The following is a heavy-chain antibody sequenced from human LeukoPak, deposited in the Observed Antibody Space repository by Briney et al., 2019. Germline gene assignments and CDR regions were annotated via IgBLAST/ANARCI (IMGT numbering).Heavy chain of an antibody. CDR3: ARAYPPDYYDSSGYAYYYYMDV. Sequence: GESLKISCKGSGYSFTSYWIGWVRQMPGKGLEWMGIIYPGDSDTRYSPSFQGQVTISADKSISTAYLQWSSLKASDTATYYCARAYPPDYYDSSGYAYYYYMDVWGKGTTVTVSS. V-gene: IGHV5-51*01. D-gene: IGHD3-22*01. J-gene: IGHJ6*03. CDR1: GYSFTSYW. CDR2: IYPGDSDT.